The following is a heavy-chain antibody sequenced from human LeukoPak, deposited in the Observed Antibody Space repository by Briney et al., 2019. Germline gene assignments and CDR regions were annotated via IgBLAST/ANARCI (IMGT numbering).Heavy chain of an antibody. D-gene: IGHD2-15*01. V-gene: IGHV4-59*01. Sequence: PSETLSLTCTVSGGSISSYYWSWIRQPPGRGLEWIGYIYYGGSTYYSPSLKSRVTISVDTSKNHFSLELDSVTAADTAVYFCARADGGSRPFDYWGQGTLVTVSS. CDR2: IYYGGST. CDR3: ARADGGSRPFDY. CDR1: GGSISSYY. J-gene: IGHJ4*02.